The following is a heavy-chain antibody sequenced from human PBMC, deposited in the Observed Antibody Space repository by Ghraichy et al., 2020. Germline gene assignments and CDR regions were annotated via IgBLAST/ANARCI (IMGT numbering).Heavy chain of an antibody. D-gene: IGHD3-10*01. CDR3: ARGPNYYGSGSYYNPQFNWFDP. J-gene: IGHJ5*02. Sequence: GGSLRLSCSASGVTFSSYAMHWVRQAPGKGLEYVSAISSNGGSTYYADSVKGRFTISRDNSKNTLYLQMSSLRAEDTAVYYCARGPNYYGSGSYYNPQFNWFDPWGQGTLVTVSS. V-gene: IGHV3-64D*06. CDR1: GVTFSSYA. CDR2: ISSNGGST.